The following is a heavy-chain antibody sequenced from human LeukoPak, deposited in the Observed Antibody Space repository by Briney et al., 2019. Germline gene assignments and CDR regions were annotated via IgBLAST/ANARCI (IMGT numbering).Heavy chain of an antibody. CDR3: ARAVGLHYYDSSGYYYFDY. V-gene: IGHV4-59*01. J-gene: IGHJ4*02. CDR2: IYYSGST. Sequence: SETLSFTCTVSGGSISSYYWSWIRQPPGKGLEWIGYIYYSGSTNYNPSLKSRVTISVDTSKNQFSLKLSSVTAADTAVYYCARAVGLHYYDSSGYYYFDYWGQGTLVTVSS. D-gene: IGHD3-22*01. CDR1: GGSISSYY.